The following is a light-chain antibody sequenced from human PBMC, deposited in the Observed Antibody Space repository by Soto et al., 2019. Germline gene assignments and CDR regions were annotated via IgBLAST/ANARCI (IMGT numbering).Light chain of an antibody. CDR3: QRYNDWPFA. CDR2: GVS. Sequence: DIVLTQSPATLSASPGDRVTLSCRASESLFGFLAWYQQKPGQAPRLLMYGVSTRSTGIPARFSGGGSATDFSLTISSLQSDDYAFYFCQRYNDWPFASGLGTRLEI. J-gene: IGKJ2*01. CDR1: ESLFGF. V-gene: IGKV3-15*01.